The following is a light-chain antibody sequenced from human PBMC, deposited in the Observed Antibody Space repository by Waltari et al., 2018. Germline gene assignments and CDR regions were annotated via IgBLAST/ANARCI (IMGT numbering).Light chain of an antibody. CDR1: RNVNTY. Sequence: DTQMTQSPSSLSASVGDRVTITCRASRNVNTYLNWFHQKPGKAPKLLLYAASSLQGGVPLRFSGSGSGTDFTLTISKLRPEDAGTFYCQQSDNTPLTFGGGTKVEIK. CDR3: QQSDNTPLT. V-gene: IGKV1-39*01. J-gene: IGKJ4*01. CDR2: AAS.